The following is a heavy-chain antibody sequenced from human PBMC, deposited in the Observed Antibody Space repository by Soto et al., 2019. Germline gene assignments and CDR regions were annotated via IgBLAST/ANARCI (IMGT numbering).Heavy chain of an antibody. CDR3: ERNSYGAFIDY. D-gene: IGHD4-17*01. CDR1: GGSISSYY. V-gene: IGHV4-59*01. J-gene: IGHJ4*02. CDR2: IYYSGST. Sequence: PSETLSLTCTVSGGSISSYYWSWIRQPPGKGLEWIGYIYYSGSTNYNPSLKSRVTISVDTSKNQFSLKLSSVTAADTAVYYCERNSYGAFIDYWGQGSLVPVSS.